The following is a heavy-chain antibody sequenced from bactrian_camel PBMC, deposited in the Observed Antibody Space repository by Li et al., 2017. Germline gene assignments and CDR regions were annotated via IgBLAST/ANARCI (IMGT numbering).Heavy chain of an antibody. CDR1: GFTFSSVS. CDR2: INSAGGST. Sequence: VQLVESGGGLVQPGGSLRLSCATSGFTFSSVSMSLVRQAPGKALEWVSAINSAGGSTYYADSVKGRFTISQDAAKNTLDLQMNSLRPEDTAMYYCGAGSIEPFGGEYCRPNLSGRGTQVTVS. D-gene: IGHD3*01. J-gene: IGHJ4*01. V-gene: IGHV3S31*01.